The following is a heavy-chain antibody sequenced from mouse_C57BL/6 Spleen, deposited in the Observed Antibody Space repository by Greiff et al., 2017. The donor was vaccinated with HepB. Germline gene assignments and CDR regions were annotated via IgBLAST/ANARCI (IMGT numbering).Heavy chain of an antibody. CDR2: ISSGGDYI. CDR1: GFTFSSYA. D-gene: IGHD1-1*01. J-gene: IGHJ2*01. V-gene: IGHV5-9-1*02. CDR3: TRGDYYGSSSFDY. Sequence: EVHLVESGEGLVKPGGSLKLSCAASGFTFSSYAMSWVRQTPEQRLEWVAYISSGGDYIYYADTVKGRFTISRDNARNTLYLQMSSLKSEDTAMYYCTRGDYYGSSSFDYWGQGTTLTVSS.